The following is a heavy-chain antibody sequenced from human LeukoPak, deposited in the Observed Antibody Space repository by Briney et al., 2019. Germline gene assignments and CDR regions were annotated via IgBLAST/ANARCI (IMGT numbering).Heavy chain of an antibody. V-gene: IGHV4-28*01. D-gene: IGHD6-19*01. J-gene: IGHJ3*01. CDR3: ARNQAVASNRGAFDV. Sequence: SETLSLTCTVSGYSISNSNWWGWIRQPPGKGLEWIGYIYYSGSAYYNASLKSRVTLSVDSSKNQFSLELSSVTAVDTATYYCARNQAVASNRGAFDVWGQGTMLIVSS. CDR2: IYYSGSA. CDR1: GYSISNSNW.